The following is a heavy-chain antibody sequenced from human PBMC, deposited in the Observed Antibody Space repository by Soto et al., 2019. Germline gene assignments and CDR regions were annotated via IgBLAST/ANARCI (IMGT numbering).Heavy chain of an antibody. D-gene: IGHD1-1*01. V-gene: IGHV1-69*13. CDR2: IIPIFGTA. CDR1: GGTFSSYA. Sequence: SVKVSCKASGGTFSSYAISWVRQAPGQGLEWMGGIIPIFGTANYAQKFQGRVTITADESTGTAYMELSSLRSEDTAVYYCARDERSWFDPWGQGTLVTVSS. J-gene: IGHJ5*02. CDR3: ARDERSWFDP.